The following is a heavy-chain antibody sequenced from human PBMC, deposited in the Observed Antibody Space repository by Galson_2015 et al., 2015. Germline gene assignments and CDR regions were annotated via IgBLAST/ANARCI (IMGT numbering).Heavy chain of an antibody. J-gene: IGHJ5*02. CDR3: ARYQGITIFDGGWFDP. D-gene: IGHD3-3*01. Sequence: SVKVSCKASGGTFSSYAISWVRQAPGQGLEWMGGIIPIFGTANYAQKFQGRVTITADKSTSTAYMELSSLRSEDTAVYYCARYQGITIFDGGWFDPWGQGTLVTVSS. CDR2: IIPIFGTA. V-gene: IGHV1-69*06. CDR1: GGTFSSYA.